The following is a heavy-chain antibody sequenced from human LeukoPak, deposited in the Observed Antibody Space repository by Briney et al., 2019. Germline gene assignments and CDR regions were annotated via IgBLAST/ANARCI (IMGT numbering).Heavy chain of an antibody. V-gene: IGHV4-59*01. J-gene: IGHJ6*02. CDR3: ARGIDDYYYGMDV. CDR2: IYNIGTT. CDR1: GASIHGYY. Sequence: SETLSLTCTVSGASIHGYYWNWIRQSPGKGLEWIGYIYNIGTTSYNPSLRSRVAISVDTSKNYFSLRLKSVTAADTAVYYCARGIDDYYYGMDVWGQGTTVTVSS.